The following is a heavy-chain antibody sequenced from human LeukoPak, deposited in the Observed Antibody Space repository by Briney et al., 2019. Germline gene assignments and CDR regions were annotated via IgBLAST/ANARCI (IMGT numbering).Heavy chain of an antibody. CDR3: AKMVREFYTISYYFDY. J-gene: IGHJ4*02. V-gene: IGHV3-23*01. Sequence: GGSLRLSCAASGFTFSSYAMNWVRQAPGKGLEWVSGISGSGAGTYYADSVKGRFTISRDNSKNTLYLQMNSLRAEDTAVYYCAKMVREFYTISYYFDYWGQGTLVTVSS. D-gene: IGHD2-8*01. CDR1: GFTFSSYA. CDR2: ISGSGAGT.